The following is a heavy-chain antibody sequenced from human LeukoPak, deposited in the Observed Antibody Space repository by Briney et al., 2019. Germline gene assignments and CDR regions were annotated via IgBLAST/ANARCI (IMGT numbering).Heavy chain of an antibody. J-gene: IGHJ6*02. CDR1: GFTFSSYG. CDR3: ARVLGYCSSTSCYLSDGMGV. Sequence: GGSLRLSCAASGFTFSSYGMHWVRQAPGKGLEWVAVIWYDGSNKYYADSVKGRFTISRDNSKNTLYLQMNSLRAEDTAVYYCARVLGYCSSTSCYLSDGMGVWGQGTTVTVSS. V-gene: IGHV3-33*08. CDR2: IWYDGSNK. D-gene: IGHD2-2*01.